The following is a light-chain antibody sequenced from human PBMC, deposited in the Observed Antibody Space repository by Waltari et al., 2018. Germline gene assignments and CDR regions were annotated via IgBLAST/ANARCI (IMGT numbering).Light chain of an antibody. J-gene: IGKJ2*01. CDR3: MQALQTRYT. CDR1: QSLLHSNGNNY. V-gene: IGKV2-28*01. CDR2: LGS. Sequence: DIVMTQSPLSLPVTPGEPASISCRSSQSLLHSNGNNYLGWYLQNPGQSPQLLIYLGSNRASGVPDRFSGSGSGTDFTLKISRVEAEDVGIYYCMQALQTRYTFGQGTKLEIK.